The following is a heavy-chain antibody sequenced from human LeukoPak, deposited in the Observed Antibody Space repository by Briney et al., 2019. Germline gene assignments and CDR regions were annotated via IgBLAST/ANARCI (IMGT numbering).Heavy chain of an antibody. J-gene: IGHJ6*02. D-gene: IGHD5-12*01. CDR3: AGRGYSGYGSYYYYGMDV. Sequence: TGGSLGLSCAASGFTFSSYWMHWVRQAPGKGLVWVSRINSDGSSTSYADSVKGRFTISRDNAKNTLYLQMNSLRAEDTAVYYCAGRGYSGYGSYYYYGMDVWGQGTTVTVSS. CDR1: GFTFSSYW. V-gene: IGHV3-74*01. CDR2: INSDGSST.